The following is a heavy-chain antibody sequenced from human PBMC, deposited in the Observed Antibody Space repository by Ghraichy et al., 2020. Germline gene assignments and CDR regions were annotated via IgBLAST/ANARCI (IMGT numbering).Heavy chain of an antibody. J-gene: IGHJ4*02. Sequence: ASVKVSCKASGYTFTSYGISWVRQAPGQRLEWMGWISVYNGNTMYAQKVQGRVTMTTDTSTSTAYMELRSLISDDTAVYYCVRRVAAVATGGYYFDFWGQGTLVTVSS. CDR2: ISVYNGNT. CDR3: VRRVAAVATGGYYFDF. CDR1: GYTFTSYG. D-gene: IGHD6-13*01. V-gene: IGHV1-18*04.